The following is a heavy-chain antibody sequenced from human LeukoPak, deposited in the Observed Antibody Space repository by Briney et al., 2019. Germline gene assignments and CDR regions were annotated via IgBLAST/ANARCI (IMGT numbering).Heavy chain of an antibody. CDR3: ARELYYDILTGYYQSYGMDV. CDR1: GGTFSSYA. Sequence: SVKVSCKASGGTFSSYAISWVRQAPGQGLEWMGGIIPIFGTANYAQKFQGRVTITTDESTSTAYMELSSLRSEDTAVYYCARELYYDILTGYYQSYGMDVWGQGTTVTVSS. CDR2: IIPIFGTA. D-gene: IGHD3-9*01. J-gene: IGHJ6*02. V-gene: IGHV1-69*05.